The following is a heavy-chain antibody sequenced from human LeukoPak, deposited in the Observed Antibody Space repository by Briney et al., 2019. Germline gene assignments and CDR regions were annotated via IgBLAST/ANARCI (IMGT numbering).Heavy chain of an antibody. CDR1: RYSFDSYA. V-gene: IGHV3-23*01. D-gene: IGHD6-13*01. CDR3: AKRYGDSTGWFFDF. CDR2: INGGGDIT. J-gene: IGHJ4*02. Sequence: PGEFLKLSCEGSRYSFDSYAMTWVRQAPGKGLEWVSSINGGGDITYYAESVKGRFTVSRDNSKNTLFLQMNSLRAEDTAVFYCAKRYGDSTGWFFDFWGQGSLVTVSS.